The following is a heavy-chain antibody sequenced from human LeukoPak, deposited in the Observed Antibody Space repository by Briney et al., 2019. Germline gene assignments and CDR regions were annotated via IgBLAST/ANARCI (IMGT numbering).Heavy chain of an antibody. J-gene: IGHJ6*03. CDR3: ARSYCSGGTCYNYYYYYMDV. CDR2: ISSSSSTI. V-gene: IGHV3-48*04. D-gene: IGHD2-15*01. Sequence: GGSLRLSCAASGFTFSSNSMNWVRQAPGKGPEWVSYISSSSSTIYYADSVKGRFAISRDNAKNSLYLQMNSLRAEDTAVYYCARSYCSGGTCYNYYYYYMDVWGKGTTVTVSS. CDR1: GFTFSSNS.